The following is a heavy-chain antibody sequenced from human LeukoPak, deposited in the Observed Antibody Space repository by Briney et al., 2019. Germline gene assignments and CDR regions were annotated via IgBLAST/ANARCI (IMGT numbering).Heavy chain of an antibody. V-gene: IGHV1-2*02. CDR2: INAHSGGT. D-gene: IGHD1-26*01. Sequence: ASVKVSCKSSGYTFTGHYMDLVRQAPGQGLEWMGWINAHSGGTQYAAKSQGRVTMTRDTSISTAYMELSRLRSDDTAVYYCARATGSYFPWGQGTLVTVSS. CDR3: ARATGSYFP. CDR1: GYTFTGHY. J-gene: IGHJ5*02.